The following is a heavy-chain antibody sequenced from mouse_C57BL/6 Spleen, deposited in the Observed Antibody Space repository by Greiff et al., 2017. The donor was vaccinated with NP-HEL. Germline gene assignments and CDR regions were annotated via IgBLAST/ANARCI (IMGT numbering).Heavy chain of an antibody. J-gene: IGHJ2*01. Sequence: EVKLQESGPGLVKPSQSLSLTCTVTGYSITSGYGWNWIRQIPGNKREWMGYISYSGSTNYNPALKSRISITRDTSKNQFFLQWNSVTTEDTATYYWARTARIKYWGPGTTLTVSS. V-gene: IGHV3-2*02. CDR3: ARTARIKY. CDR1: GYSITSGYG. D-gene: IGHD1-2*01. CDR2: ISYSGST.